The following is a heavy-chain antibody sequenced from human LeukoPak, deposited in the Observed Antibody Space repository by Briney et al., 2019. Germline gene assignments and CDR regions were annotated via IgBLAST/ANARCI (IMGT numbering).Heavy chain of an antibody. J-gene: IGHJ4*02. CDR1: GGSISSYY. CDR2: ISYSGST. D-gene: IGHD3-22*01. Sequence: SETLSLTCTVSGGSISSYYWSWIRQPPGKGLEWIGYISYSGSTNYNPSLKSRVTISLDTSKNQFSLKLSSVTAADTAVYYCASYYYDSSGYYYPNNWGQGTLVTVSS. V-gene: IGHV4-59*12. CDR3: ASYYYDSSGYYYPNN.